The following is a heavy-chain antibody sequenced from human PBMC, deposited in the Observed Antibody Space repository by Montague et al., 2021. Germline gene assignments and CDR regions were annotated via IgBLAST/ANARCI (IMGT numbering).Heavy chain of an antibody. CDR1: NGSIGSSTSY. CDR2: IYYTGTT. CDR3: ARVYHYDRSIDP. Sequence: SETLSLTCTVSNGSIGSSTSYWGWIRQPPGQGLEWIGTIYYTGTTYFNTSLKSRVTISKDTSKSQFSLTLSSVTAADTAMYYCARVYHYDRSIDPWGQGTLVTVSS. D-gene: IGHD3-22*01. V-gene: IGHV4-39*01. J-gene: IGHJ5*02.